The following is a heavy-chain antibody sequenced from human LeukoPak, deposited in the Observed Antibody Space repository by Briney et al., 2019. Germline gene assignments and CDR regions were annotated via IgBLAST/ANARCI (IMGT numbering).Heavy chain of an antibody. J-gene: IGHJ4*02. CDR2: VTGGGDST. D-gene: IGHD3-10*01. V-gene: IGHV3-23*01. Sequence: PGGSLRLSCAASGFTFSSYAMSWVRQAPGKGLQCVSGVTGGGDSTYSADSVKGRFFVSRDNSKNTLYLQMNNLRPEDTASYYCAKGGHSQSYNELDYWGQGTLVAVSS. CDR3: AKGGHSQSYNELDY. CDR1: GFTFSSYA.